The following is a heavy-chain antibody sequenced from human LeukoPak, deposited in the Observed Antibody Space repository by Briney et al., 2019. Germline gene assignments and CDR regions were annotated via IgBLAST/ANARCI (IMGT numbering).Heavy chain of an antibody. CDR1: GFTFGDYA. Sequence: GGSLRLSCTASGFTFGDYAMSWVRQAPGKGLEWVGFIRSKVYGGTTEYAASVKGRFTISRDDSKSIAYLQMNSLKTEDTAVYYCTRPAHYYDSSGYYPFDYWGQGTLVTVSS. D-gene: IGHD3-22*01. CDR3: TRPAHYYDSSGYYPFDY. J-gene: IGHJ4*02. CDR2: IRSKVYGGTT. V-gene: IGHV3-49*04.